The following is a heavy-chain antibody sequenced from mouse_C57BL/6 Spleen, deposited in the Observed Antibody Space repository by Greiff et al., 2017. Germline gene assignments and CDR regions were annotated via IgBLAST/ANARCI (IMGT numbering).Heavy chain of an antibody. CDR2: ISYRGST. CDR3: ARHNDYDVPYWYCDV. Sequence: VQLKESGPGMVKPSQSLSITCTVTGYSITSGYDWHWIRHFPGNKLEWMGYISYRGSTNYHQSLKSRFSITKDTSKNHIVLKLNSVTAEDTATDYCARHNDYDVPYWYCDVWGTGTTVTVAS. J-gene: IGHJ1*03. CDR1: GYSITSGYD. V-gene: IGHV3-1*01. D-gene: IGHD2-4*01.